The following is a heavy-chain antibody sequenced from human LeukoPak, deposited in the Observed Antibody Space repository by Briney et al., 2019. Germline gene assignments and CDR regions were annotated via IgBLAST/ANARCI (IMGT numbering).Heavy chain of an antibody. CDR2: ISGSGTST. CDR3: AKEGQTVAGNGYFDS. CDR1: GFTFRDYG. J-gene: IGHJ4*02. Sequence: GGSLRLSCVVSGFTFRDYGVGWVRQSPGKGLEWVSSISGSGTSTFYADSVKGRFTISRDNSENTLYLQMDSLRAEDTAVYYCAKEGQTVAGNGYFDSWGQGTLVTVFS. V-gene: IGHV3-23*01. D-gene: IGHD6-19*01.